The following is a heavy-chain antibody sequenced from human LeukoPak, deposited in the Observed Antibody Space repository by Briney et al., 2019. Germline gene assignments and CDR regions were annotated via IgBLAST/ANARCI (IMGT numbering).Heavy chain of an antibody. V-gene: IGHV3-74*01. Sequence: PGGSLRLSCAASGFTFSSYWMHWVRQAPGKGLVWVSRINNDGSSTSHADSVKGRFTVSGDNSKNTLYLQMNSLGPEDTAIYYCAKARGDGYNDAFDMWGQGTMFTVSS. J-gene: IGHJ3*02. CDR1: GFTFSSYW. CDR3: AKARGDGYNDAFDM. CDR2: INNDGSST. D-gene: IGHD5-24*01.